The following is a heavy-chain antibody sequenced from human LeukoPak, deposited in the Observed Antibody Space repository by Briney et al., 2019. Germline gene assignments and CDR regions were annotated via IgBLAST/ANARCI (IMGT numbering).Heavy chain of an antibody. Sequence: SETLSLTCAVYGGSLINYYWSWIRQSPGKGLEWIGDIDHSGGTNYNPALRSRVAMSIDPSRNQFYLKINSVTASDTAVYYCAMVLWQSGRPGPWDQGSLVTVSS. D-gene: IGHD4/OR15-4a*01. V-gene: IGHV4-34*01. CDR1: GGSLINYY. CDR2: IDHSGGT. J-gene: IGHJ5*02. CDR3: AMVLWQSGRPGP.